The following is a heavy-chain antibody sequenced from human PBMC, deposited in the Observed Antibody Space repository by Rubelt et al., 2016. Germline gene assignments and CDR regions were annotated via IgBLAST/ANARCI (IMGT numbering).Heavy chain of an antibody. CDR1: GFFFTNAH. CDR3: TTWYQNYDY. J-gene: IGHJ4*02. CDR2: IKSNPDGGAA. D-gene: IGHD2-2*01. Sequence: EVQLVESGGGLVSLGVSPRLSCAASGFFFTNAHMSWVRQAPGKGLEWVGHIKSNPDGGAAEYAAAVKGRFTISRDDSKNTLDLQMDSLKTEDTAVYYCTTWYQNYDYWGQGTLVTVSS. V-gene: IGHV3-15*07.